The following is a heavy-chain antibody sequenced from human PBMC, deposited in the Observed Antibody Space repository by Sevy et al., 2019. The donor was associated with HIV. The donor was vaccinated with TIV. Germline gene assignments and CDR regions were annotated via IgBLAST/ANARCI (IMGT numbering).Heavy chain of an antibody. CDR1: GFTFSTYD. D-gene: IGHD6-19*01. CDR3: ATIRYSSAWYSYFDN. J-gene: IGHJ4*02. CDR2: ISTSGDRT. V-gene: IGHV3-23*01. Sequence: GGSLRLSCAASGFTFSTYDMSWVRQAPGKGLEWVSTISTSGDRTFYADSVKGRLSISRDNSENTLYLQMNSLRAEDTAVYYCATIRYSSAWYSYFDNWGQGTLVTVSS.